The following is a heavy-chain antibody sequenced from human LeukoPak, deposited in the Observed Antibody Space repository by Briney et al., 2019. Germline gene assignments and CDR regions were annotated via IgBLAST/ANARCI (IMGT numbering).Heavy chain of an antibody. CDR2: ISWNSGSI. CDR1: GFTFDDYA. J-gene: IGHJ4*02. V-gene: IGHV3-9*01. CDR3: AKARTYYDSSGGYYFDY. Sequence: GGSLRLSCAASGFTFDDYAMHWVRQAPGKGLEWVSGISWNSGSIGYADSVKGRFTISRDNSRNTLFLQMNSLRTEDTAVYFCAKARTYYDSSGGYYFDYWGQGTQVTVSS. D-gene: IGHD3-22*01.